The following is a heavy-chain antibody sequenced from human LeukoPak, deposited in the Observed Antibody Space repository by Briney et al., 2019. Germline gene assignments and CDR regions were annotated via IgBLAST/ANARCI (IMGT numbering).Heavy chain of an antibody. Sequence: GGSLRLSCVASGFTFKSYGMHWVRQAPGQGLEWMGWINPNSGGTNYAQKFQGRVTMTRDTSISTAYMELSRLRSDDTAVYYCARNNAGPYYFDYWGQGTLVTVSS. J-gene: IGHJ4*02. CDR3: ARNNAGPYYFDY. V-gene: IGHV1-2*02. CDR2: INPNSGGT. CDR1: GFTFKSYG. D-gene: IGHD1/OR15-1a*01.